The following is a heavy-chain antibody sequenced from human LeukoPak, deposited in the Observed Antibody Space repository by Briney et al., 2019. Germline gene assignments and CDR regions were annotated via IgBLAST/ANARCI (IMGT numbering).Heavy chain of an antibody. V-gene: IGHV3-23*01. D-gene: IGHD3-10*01. CDR2: ISGSGGST. CDR1: GFTFSSYA. Sequence: PGGSLRLSCAASGFTFSSYAMSWVRQAPGKGLEWVSAISGSGGSTYYADSVKGRFTISRDNSKNTLYLQMNSLRAKDTAVYYCAKAPFITMVRGVISSYFDYWGQGTLVTVSS. J-gene: IGHJ4*02. CDR3: AKAPFITMVRGVISSYFDY.